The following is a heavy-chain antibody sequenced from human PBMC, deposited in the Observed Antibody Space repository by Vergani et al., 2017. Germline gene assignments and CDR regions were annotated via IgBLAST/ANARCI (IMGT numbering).Heavy chain of an antibody. Sequence: QVQLQESGPGLVKPSETLSLTCTFSGYSISSGYYWGWIRQPPGKGLEWIGSIYHSGSTYYNPSLKSRVTISVDTSKNQFSLKLSSVTAADTAVYYCASMDYGSGSYYRDYWGQGTLVTVSS. D-gene: IGHD3-10*01. J-gene: IGHJ4*02. V-gene: IGHV4-38-2*02. CDR3: ASMDYGSGSYYRDY. CDR1: GYSISSGYY. CDR2: IYHSGST.